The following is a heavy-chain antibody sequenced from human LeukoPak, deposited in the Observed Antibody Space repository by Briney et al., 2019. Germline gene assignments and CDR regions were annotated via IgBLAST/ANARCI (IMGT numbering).Heavy chain of an antibody. CDR2: ISGSGDGT. Sequence: GGSLRLSCAASGFTSSNYAMSWVRQAPGRGLGWVSSISGSGDGTYYADSVKGGFTISRDNSKNTLYLQMNSLTAEDTAVYFCAKSDCSDAGCYLLDYWGQGTLVTVSS. V-gene: IGHV3-23*01. D-gene: IGHD2-15*01. CDR3: AKSDCSDAGCYLLDY. CDR1: GFTSSNYA. J-gene: IGHJ4*02.